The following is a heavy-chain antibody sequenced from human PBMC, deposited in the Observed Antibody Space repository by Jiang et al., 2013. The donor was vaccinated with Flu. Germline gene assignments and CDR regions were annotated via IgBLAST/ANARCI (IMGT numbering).Heavy chain of an antibody. D-gene: IGHD1-26*01. Sequence: GSYYWSWIRQPAGKGLEWIGRIYTSGSTNYNPSLKSRVTISVDTSKNQFSLKLSSVTAADTAVYYCARILVVGAISGNWFDPWGQGTLVTVSS. V-gene: IGHV4-61*02. CDR3: ARILVVGAISGNWFDP. J-gene: IGHJ5*02. CDR2: IYTSGST. CDR1: GSYY.